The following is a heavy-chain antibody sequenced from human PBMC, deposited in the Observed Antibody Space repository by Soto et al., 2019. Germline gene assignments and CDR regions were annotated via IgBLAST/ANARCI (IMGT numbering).Heavy chain of an antibody. CDR1: GFSLSTSGMC. J-gene: IGHJ6*02. Sequence: GSGPTLVNPTQTLTLTCTFSGFSLSTSGMCVSWIRQPPGKALEWLALIDWDDDKYYSTSLKTRLTISKDTSKNQVVLTMTNMDPVDTATYYCARARIAAAGPDYYYYGMDAWGQGTTVTVSS. CDR2: IDWDDDK. CDR3: ARARIAAAGPDYYYYGMDA. V-gene: IGHV2-70*01. D-gene: IGHD6-13*01.